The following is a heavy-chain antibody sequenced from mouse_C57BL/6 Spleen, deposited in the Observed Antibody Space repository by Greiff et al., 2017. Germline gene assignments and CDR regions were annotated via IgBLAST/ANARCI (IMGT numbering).Heavy chain of an antibody. CDR3: ARSNSKVYAMDY. J-gene: IGHJ4*01. V-gene: IGHV1-80*01. D-gene: IGHD2-5*01. CDR2: IYPGAGDT. CDR1: GYAFSSYW. Sequence: QVQLQQSGAELVKPGASVKISCKASGYAFSSYWMNWVKQRPGKGLAWIGQIYPGAGDTNYNGKFKGKATLTADKSSSTAYMQLSSLTSEDSAVYFWARSNSKVYAMDYWGQGTSVTVSS.